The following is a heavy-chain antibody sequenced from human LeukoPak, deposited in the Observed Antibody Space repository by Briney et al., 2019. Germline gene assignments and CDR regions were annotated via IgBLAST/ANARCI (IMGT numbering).Heavy chain of an antibody. CDR2: IYYSGST. Sequence: PSESLSLTCTVSGGSISSSCYYWGWNRQPPGKGLEWIGSIYYSGSTYYNPSLKSRVTISVDTSKNQFPLKLSSVTAADTAVYYCARHSGPPYYFDYWGQGTLVTVSS. CDR3: ARHSGPPYYFDY. CDR1: GGSISSSCYY. J-gene: IGHJ4*02. D-gene: IGHD3-10*01. V-gene: IGHV4-39*01.